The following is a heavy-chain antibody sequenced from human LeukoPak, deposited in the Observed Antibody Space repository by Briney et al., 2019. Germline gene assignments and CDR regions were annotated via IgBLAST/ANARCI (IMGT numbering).Heavy chain of an antibody. V-gene: IGHV3-53*01. CDR1: GFTVSSNF. D-gene: IGHD3-22*01. CDR2: VYGGGTT. Sequence: GGSLRLSCVASGFTVSSNFMSWVRQAPGKGLEWVSVVYGGGTTYYADSVKGRFTISRGNSKNALYLQMNSLRVEDTAVYYCARIDSSGFYPAYWGQGTLVTVSS. J-gene: IGHJ4*02. CDR3: ARIDSSGFYPAY.